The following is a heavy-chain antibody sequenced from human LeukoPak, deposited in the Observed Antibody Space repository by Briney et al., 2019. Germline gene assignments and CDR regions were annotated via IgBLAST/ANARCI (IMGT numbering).Heavy chain of an antibody. CDR3: AIDVFDYDFWSGYYSLSYYYYMDV. Sequence: GGSLRLSCAASGFTFSSYWMSWVRQAPGKGLEWVANIKQDGSEKYYVDSVKGRFTISRDNAKNSLYLQMNSLRAEDTAVYYCAIDVFDYDFWSGYYSLSYYYYMDVWGKGTTVTVSS. D-gene: IGHD3-3*01. CDR2: IKQDGSEK. V-gene: IGHV3-7*01. CDR1: GFTFSSYW. J-gene: IGHJ6*03.